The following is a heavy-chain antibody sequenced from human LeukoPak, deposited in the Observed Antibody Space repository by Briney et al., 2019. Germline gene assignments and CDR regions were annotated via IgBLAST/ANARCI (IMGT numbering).Heavy chain of an antibody. J-gene: IGHJ5*02. Sequence: SQTLSLTCTVSGGSITSGDCYWSWIRQPPGKGLEWIAYMYYSGSTYYNPSLKSRVTMSADTSKNQFSLKLSSVTAADTAVYYCARPYYYDSRIDPWGQGTLVTVSS. V-gene: IGHV4-30-4*01. CDR1: GGSITSGDCY. D-gene: IGHD3-22*01. CDR2: MYYSGST. CDR3: ARPYYYDSRIDP.